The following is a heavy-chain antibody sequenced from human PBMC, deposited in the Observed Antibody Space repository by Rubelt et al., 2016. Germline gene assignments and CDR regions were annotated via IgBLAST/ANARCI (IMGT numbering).Heavy chain of an antibody. J-gene: IGHJ5*02. CDR1: GVAVRTGGYY. CDR2: IFNSGST. V-gene: IGHV4-31*03. Sequence: QVQLQESGPGLAKPSQTLSLTCSVSGVAVRTGGYYWSWIRQHPWKGLEWIGYIFNSGSTSYNPSLKSRVTISVDTSKNQFSLSLSSVTAADTAVYYCARDSTTFGVVSTGFDPWGQGTLVTVSS. D-gene: IGHD3-3*01. CDR3: ARDSTTFGVVSTGFDP.